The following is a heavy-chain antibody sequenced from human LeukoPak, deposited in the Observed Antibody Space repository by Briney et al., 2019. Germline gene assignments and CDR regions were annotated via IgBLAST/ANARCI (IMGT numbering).Heavy chain of an antibody. CDR2: INSDGSST. CDR3: ARGSVGPNYCSSTSCYYVVDY. CDR1: GFTFSSYW. J-gene: IGHJ4*02. V-gene: IGHV3-74*01. D-gene: IGHD2-2*01. Sequence: GGSLRLSCAASGFTFSSYWMHWVRQAPGKGLVWVSRINSDGSSTSYADSAKGRFTISRDNAKNSLYLQMNSLRAEDTAVYYCARGSVGPNYCSSTSCYYVVDYWGQGTLVTVSS.